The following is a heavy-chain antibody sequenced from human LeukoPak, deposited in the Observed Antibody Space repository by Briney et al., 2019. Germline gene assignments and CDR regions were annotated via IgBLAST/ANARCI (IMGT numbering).Heavy chain of an antibody. Sequence: ASVKVSCKASGYTFTGYYMHWVRQAPGQGLEWMGWMNPNSGNTGYAQKFQGRVTMTRNTSISTAYMELSSLRSEDTAVYYCARAEGYCSSTSCFNWFDPWGQGTLVTVSS. D-gene: IGHD2-2*01. V-gene: IGHV1-8*02. J-gene: IGHJ5*02. CDR2: MNPNSGNT. CDR3: ARAEGYCSSTSCFNWFDP. CDR1: GYTFTGYY.